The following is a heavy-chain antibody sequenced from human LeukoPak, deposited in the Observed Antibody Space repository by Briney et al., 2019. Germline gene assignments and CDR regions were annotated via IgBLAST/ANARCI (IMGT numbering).Heavy chain of an antibody. D-gene: IGHD2-2*01. Sequence: SETLSLTCAVYGGSFSGYYWSWIRQPPGKGLEWIGEINHSGSTNYNPSLKSRVTISVDTSKNQFSLKLSSVTAADTAVYYCARGTVSCSSTSCRYYFDYWGQGTLVTVSS. V-gene: IGHV4-34*01. CDR1: GGSFSGYY. CDR3: ARGTVSCSSTSCRYYFDY. J-gene: IGHJ4*02. CDR2: INHSGST.